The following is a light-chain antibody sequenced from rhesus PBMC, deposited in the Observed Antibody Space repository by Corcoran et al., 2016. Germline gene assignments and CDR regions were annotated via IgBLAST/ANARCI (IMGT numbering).Light chain of an antibody. CDR2: GAS. Sequence: QVILTQSPATLSLSPGERATLSCRASQSVSSYLAWYQQNPGQVPRFLIYGASSRATGIPDRCSGSGSGTDLPLTSSSLEPEDVGVYHCYQHTSGYTFGPGTKLDIK. CDR1: QSVSSY. J-gene: IGKJ3*01. CDR3: YQHTSGYT. V-gene: IGKV3-10*01.